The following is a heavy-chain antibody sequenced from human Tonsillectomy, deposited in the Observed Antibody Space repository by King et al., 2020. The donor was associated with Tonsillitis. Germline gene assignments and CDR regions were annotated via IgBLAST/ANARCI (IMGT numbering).Heavy chain of an antibody. D-gene: IGHD6-13*01. CDR3: ARGGPGLAATGHDWFDP. Sequence: QLVQSGAEVKKPGASVKVSCKASGYTFTHYSMHWVRQAPGQGLEWMGWINPSSGGTNYAQKFQGRVTMTRDTAISTAYMDLSRLRSDDTAVYYCARGGPGLAATGHDWFDPWGQGTLVTVSS. CDR1: GYTFTHYS. J-gene: IGHJ5*02. V-gene: IGHV1-2*02. CDR2: INPSSGGT.